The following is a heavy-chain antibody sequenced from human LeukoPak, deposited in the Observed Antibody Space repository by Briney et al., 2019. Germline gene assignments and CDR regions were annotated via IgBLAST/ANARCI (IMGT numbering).Heavy chain of an antibody. CDR3: AREYYYGSGSYHKGPYFQQ. V-gene: IGHV4-34*01. CDR1: GGSFSGYS. D-gene: IGHD3-10*01. J-gene: IGHJ1*01. Sequence: SETLSLTCAVYGGSFSGYSWSWIHQPPGKGLEWIAEINHSGSTNYNPSLRSRVTVSVDTSKNQFSLKLSSVTAADTAVYYCAREYYYGSGSYHKGPYFQQWGQGTLVTVSS. CDR2: INHSGST.